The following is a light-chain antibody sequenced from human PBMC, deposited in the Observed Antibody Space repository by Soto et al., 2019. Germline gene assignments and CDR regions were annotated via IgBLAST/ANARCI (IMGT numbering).Light chain of an antibody. Sequence: EIVLTQSPGTLSLSPGERATLSCRASQSVSSSYLAWYQQRPGQAPKLLIYGASTRATGLPDRFSGSGSGTDFTLTISRLEPEDFGVYYCQQYGDSPWTFGQGTKVDI. J-gene: IGKJ1*01. CDR1: QSVSSSY. CDR2: GAS. CDR3: QQYGDSPWT. V-gene: IGKV3-20*01.